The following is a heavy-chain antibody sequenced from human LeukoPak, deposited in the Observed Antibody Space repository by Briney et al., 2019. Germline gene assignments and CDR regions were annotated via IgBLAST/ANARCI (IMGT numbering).Heavy chain of an antibody. Sequence: SETLSLTCTVSGDSISSYYWSWIRQPPGKGLEWIGYIYYSGSTNYNPSLKSRVTISVDTSKNQFSLKLSSVTAADTAVYYCASEYDYGGPFDYWGQGTLVTVSS. CDR2: IYYSGST. CDR3: ASEYDYGGPFDY. J-gene: IGHJ4*02. V-gene: IGHV4-59*01. D-gene: IGHD4-23*01. CDR1: GDSISSYY.